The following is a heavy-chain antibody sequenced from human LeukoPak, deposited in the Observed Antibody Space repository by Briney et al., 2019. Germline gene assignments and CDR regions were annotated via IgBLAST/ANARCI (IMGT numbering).Heavy chain of an antibody. V-gene: IGHV3-30-3*01. CDR1: GFTFSSYA. D-gene: IGHD3-16*02. CDR2: ISYDGSNK. CDR3: ASVRVD. Sequence: GGSLRLSCAASGFTFSSYAMHWVRQAPGKGLEWVAVISYDGSNKYYADSVKGRFTISRDNSKNTLYLQMNSLRAEDTAVYYCASVRVDWGQGTLVIVSS. J-gene: IGHJ4*02.